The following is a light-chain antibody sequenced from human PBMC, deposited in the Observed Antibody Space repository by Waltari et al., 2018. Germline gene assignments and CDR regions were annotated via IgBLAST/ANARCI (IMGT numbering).Light chain of an antibody. V-gene: IGKV3-20*01. CDR1: QSVSKY. Sequence: IVLTQSPGTLSLSPGERATLSCRASQSVSKYLAWYQQRPGQAPRLLSYAASTRATGSPDRFSGSGFGTDFSLTISRLEPEDFAVYYCQNHERLPATFGQGTKVEIK. CDR3: QNHERLPAT. CDR2: AAS. J-gene: IGKJ1*01.